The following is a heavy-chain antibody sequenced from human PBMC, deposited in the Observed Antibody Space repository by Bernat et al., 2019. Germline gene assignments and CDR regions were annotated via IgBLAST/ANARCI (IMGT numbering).Heavy chain of an antibody. CDR1: GFTFSSYA. CDR2: ISYDGSNK. D-gene: IGHD2-2*01. CDR3: ARDQCSSTSCYGGGYFDY. J-gene: IGHJ4*02. V-gene: IGHV3-30*01. Sequence: QVQLVESGGGVVQPGGSLRLSCAASGFTFSSYAMHWVRQAPGKGLEWVAVISYDGSNKYYADSVKGRFTISRDNSKNTLYLQMNSLRAEDTAVYYCARDQCSSTSCYGGGYFDYRGQGTLVTVSS.